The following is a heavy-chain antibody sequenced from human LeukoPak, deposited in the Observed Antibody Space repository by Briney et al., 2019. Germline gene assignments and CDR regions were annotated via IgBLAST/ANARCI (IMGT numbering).Heavy chain of an antibody. D-gene: IGHD4-17*01. CDR3: ARDWSVTTQD. V-gene: IGHV3-30-3*01. CDR2: ISYDGSNK. J-gene: IGHJ4*02. Sequence: PGGSLRLSCAASGFTFSSYAMSWVRQAPGKGLEWVAVISYDGSNKYYADSVKGRFTISRDNSKNTLYLQMNSLRAEDTAVYYCARDWSVTTQDWGQGTLVTVSS. CDR1: GFTFSSYA.